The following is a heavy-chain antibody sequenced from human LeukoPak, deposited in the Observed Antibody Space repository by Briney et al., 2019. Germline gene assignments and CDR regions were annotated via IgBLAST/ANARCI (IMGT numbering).Heavy chain of an antibody. J-gene: IGHJ4*02. CDR2: IYTSGST. Sequence: PSETLSLTSTVSGGSISSYYWSWIRQPAGKGLEWIGRIYTSGSTNYNPSLKSRVTMSVDTSKNQFSLKLSSVTAADTAVYYCARARCSSTSCPLDYRGQGTLVTVSS. D-gene: IGHD2-2*01. CDR1: GGSISSYY. CDR3: ARARCSSTSCPLDY. V-gene: IGHV4-4*07.